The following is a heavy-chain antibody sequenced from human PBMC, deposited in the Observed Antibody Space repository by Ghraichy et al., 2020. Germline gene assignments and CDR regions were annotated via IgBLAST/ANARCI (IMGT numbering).Heavy chain of an antibody. CDR3: ARVWGWGCSSTSCPPGHYYMDV. V-gene: IGHV4-4*02. CDR1: GGSISSSNW. Sequence: SETLSLTCAVSGGSISSSNWWSWVRQPPGKGLEWIGEIYHSGSTNYNPSLKSRVTISVDKAKNQFSLKLSSVTAAEPAVYYCARVWGWGCSSTSCPPGHYYMDVWGKGTTVTVSS. J-gene: IGHJ6*03. CDR2: IYHSGST. D-gene: IGHD2-2*01.